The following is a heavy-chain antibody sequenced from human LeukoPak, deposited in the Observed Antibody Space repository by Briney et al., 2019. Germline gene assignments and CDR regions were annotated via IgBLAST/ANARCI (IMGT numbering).Heavy chain of an antibody. V-gene: IGHV5-51*01. CDR1: GYSFTTYW. CDR3: ARMVEATHFDY. J-gene: IGHJ4*02. CDR2: IFPGDSDT. D-gene: IGHD2-15*01. Sequence: GESLKISCKGSGYSFTTYWIGWVRQMPGKGLEWMGIIFPGDSDTRYSPSFQGQVTISADKSISTAYLQWSSLKASDTAMYYCARMVEATHFDYWGQGTLVTVSS.